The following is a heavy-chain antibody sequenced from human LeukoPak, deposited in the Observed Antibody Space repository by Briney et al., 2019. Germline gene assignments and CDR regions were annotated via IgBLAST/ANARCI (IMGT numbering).Heavy chain of an antibody. J-gene: IGHJ4*02. CDR2: IKQDGSEK. Sequence: GGSLRLSCTASGFSFSDAWMTWVRQAPGKGLEWVANIKQDGSEKYYVDSVVGRFTISRDNAKNSLSLQMNSLRGEDTAVYYCVRALGSSSADYWGQGTLVTVSS. CDR1: GFSFSDAW. CDR3: VRALGSSSADY. V-gene: IGHV3-7*01. D-gene: IGHD6-6*01.